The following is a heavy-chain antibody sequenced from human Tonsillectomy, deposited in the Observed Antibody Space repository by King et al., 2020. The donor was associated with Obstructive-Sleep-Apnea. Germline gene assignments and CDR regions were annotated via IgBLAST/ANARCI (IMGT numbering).Heavy chain of an antibody. CDR1: GGSISSFY. D-gene: IGHD1-26*01. J-gene: IGHJ4*02. Sequence: QLQESGPGVVKPSETLSLTCTVSGGSISSFYWSWIRQSPQKGLEWLGCINFTGSRTYNPSLSSRVTMTVDTSKSQFSLQLTSVTAADTALYYCARQLGPRVIWGRGILVTVSS. CDR2: INFTGSR. V-gene: IGHV4-59*08. CDR3: ARQLGPRVI.